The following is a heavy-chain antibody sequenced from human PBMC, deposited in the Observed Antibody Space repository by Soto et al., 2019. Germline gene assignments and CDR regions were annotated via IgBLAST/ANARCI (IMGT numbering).Heavy chain of an antibody. CDR3: AKDRIDVGPGGWWYYGMDV. V-gene: IGHV3-30*18. J-gene: IGHJ6*02. CDR1: GFTFSSYG. D-gene: IGHD6-19*01. CDR2: ISYDGSNK. Sequence: GGSLRLSCAASGFTFSSYGMHWVRQAPGKGLEWVAVISYDGSNKYYADTVKGRFTISRDNSKNTLYLQMNSLRAEDTAVYYCAKDRIDVGPGGWWYYGMDVWGQGTTVTVSS.